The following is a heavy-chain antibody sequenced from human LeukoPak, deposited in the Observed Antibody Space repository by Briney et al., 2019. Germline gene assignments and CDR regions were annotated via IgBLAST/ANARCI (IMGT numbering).Heavy chain of an antibody. D-gene: IGHD4-23*01. Sequence: PGGSLRLSCAASGFTFSSYAMHWVRQAPGKGLEWVAVIWYDGSNKYYADSVKGRFTISRDNSKNTLYLQMNSLRAEDTAVYYCARDPVEGDYYFDYWGQGTLVTVSS. CDR3: ARDPVEGDYYFDY. CDR2: IWYDGSNK. J-gene: IGHJ4*02. V-gene: IGHV3-33*08. CDR1: GFTFSSYA.